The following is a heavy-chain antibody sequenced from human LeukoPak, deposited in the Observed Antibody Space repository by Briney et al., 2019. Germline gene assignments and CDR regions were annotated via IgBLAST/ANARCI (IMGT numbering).Heavy chain of an antibody. CDR3: ARDSGHIVVVTALDAFDI. Sequence: PGGSLRLSCAASGFTFSSYWMSWVRQAPGEGLEWVANIKQDGSEKYYVDSVKGRFTISRDNAKNSLYLQMNSLRAEDTAVYYCARDSGHIVVVTALDAFDIWGQGTMVTVSS. V-gene: IGHV3-7*01. J-gene: IGHJ3*02. D-gene: IGHD2-21*02. CDR1: GFTFSSYW. CDR2: IKQDGSEK.